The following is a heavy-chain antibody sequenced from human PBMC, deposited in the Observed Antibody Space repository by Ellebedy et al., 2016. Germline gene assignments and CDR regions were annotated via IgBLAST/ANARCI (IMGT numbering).Heavy chain of an antibody. V-gene: IGHV3-30*18. Sequence: GGSLRLSXAASGFTFSTYGMHWVRQAPGKGLEWVAVMSYDGDNIYYADSVKGRFTISRDNSKNTLYLQMNTLRAEDTAVYYCAKDATEQHLSRWFDPWGQGTLVTVSS. CDR1: GFTFSTYG. J-gene: IGHJ5*02. D-gene: IGHD6-13*01. CDR3: AKDATEQHLSRWFDP. CDR2: MSYDGDNI.